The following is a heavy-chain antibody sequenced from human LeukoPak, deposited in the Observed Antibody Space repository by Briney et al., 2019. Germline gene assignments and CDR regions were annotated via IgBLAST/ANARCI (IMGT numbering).Heavy chain of an antibody. CDR1: GFTFSSYD. CDR2: IGTAGDT. J-gene: IGHJ4*02. Sequence: PGGSLRLSCAASGFTFSSYDMHWVRQATGKGLEWVSAIGTAGDTYYPGSVKGRFTISRENAKNSLYLQMNSLRAGDTAVYYCARAGLGSGYSYFDYWGQGTLVTVSS. CDR3: ARAGLGSGYSYFDY. V-gene: IGHV3-13*01. D-gene: IGHD3-22*01.